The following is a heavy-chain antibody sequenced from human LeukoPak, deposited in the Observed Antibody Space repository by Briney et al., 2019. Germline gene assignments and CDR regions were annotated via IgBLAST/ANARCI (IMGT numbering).Heavy chain of an antibody. Sequence: GSLRLSCAASGFTFSSYGMHWVRQAPGKGLEWVAVIWYDGSNKYYADSVKGRFTISRDNSKNTLYLQMNSLRAEDTAVYYCARDISTVARDYFDYWGQGTLVTVSS. V-gene: IGHV3-33*01. J-gene: IGHJ4*02. CDR1: GFTFSSYG. CDR2: IWYDGSNK. D-gene: IGHD4-17*01. CDR3: ARDISTVARDYFDY.